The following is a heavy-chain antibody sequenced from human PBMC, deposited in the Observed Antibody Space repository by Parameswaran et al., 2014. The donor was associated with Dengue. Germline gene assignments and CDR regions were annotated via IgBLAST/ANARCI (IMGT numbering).Heavy chain of an antibody. Sequence: PGKGLEWIGEINHSGSTNYNASLKSRITISVDTSKNQFSLNLSSVTAADTAVYYCARGYGGIHAFDMWGQGTMVTVSS. D-gene: IGHD4-23*01. CDR2: INHSGST. CDR3: ARGYGGIHAFDM. V-gene: IGHV4-34*01. J-gene: IGHJ3*02.